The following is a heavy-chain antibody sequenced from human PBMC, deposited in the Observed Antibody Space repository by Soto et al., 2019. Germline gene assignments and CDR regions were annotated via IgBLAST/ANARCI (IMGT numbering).Heavy chain of an antibody. CDR2: ISWDGGST. CDR3: AKDTPYHYAFDI. V-gene: IGHV3-43*01. Sequence: SLSCAASGFFFDDYTMHWVRQAPGKGLERVSLISWDGGSTYYADSVKGRFTISRDNSKNSLYLQMNSLRTEDTALYYCAKDTPYHYAFDIWGQGPMVTVS. J-gene: IGHJ3*02. CDR1: GFFFDDYT.